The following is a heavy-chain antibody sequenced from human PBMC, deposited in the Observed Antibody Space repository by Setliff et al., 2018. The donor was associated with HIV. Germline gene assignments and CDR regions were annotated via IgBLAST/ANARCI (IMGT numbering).Heavy chain of an antibody. CDR3: ARARSLYYFDY. CDR1: GYTFTSYY. J-gene: IGHJ4*02. CDR2: MNPSSGNT. V-gene: IGHV1-8*01. Sequence: ASVKVSCKASGYTFTSYYMNWVRQAPGQGLEWMGWMNPSSGNTGYAQKFQGRVTMTRNTSISTAYMELSSLRSEDTAVYYCARARSLYYFDYWGQGTLVTVSS. D-gene: IGHD4-17*01.